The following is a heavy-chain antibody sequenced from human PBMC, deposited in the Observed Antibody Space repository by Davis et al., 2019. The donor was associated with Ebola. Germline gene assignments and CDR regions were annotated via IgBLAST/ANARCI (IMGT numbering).Heavy chain of an antibody. CDR2: IIPVVDTK. J-gene: IGHJ5*02. CDR3: ARGKWFDP. CDR1: GGTFTNYA. Sequence: AASVKVSCKTSGGTFTNYAVNWVRQAPGQGLEWMGRIIPVVDTKDYAQKFQGRVTLTADKATNTAYMELRGLRFDDTAVYYCARGKWFDPWDQGTLVSVTS. V-gene: IGHV1-69*04.